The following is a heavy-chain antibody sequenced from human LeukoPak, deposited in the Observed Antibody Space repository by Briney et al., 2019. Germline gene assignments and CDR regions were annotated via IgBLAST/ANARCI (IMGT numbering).Heavy chain of an antibody. D-gene: IGHD6-19*01. CDR1: GFTFSSCA. V-gene: IGHV3-23*01. Sequence: GGSLRLSCAASGFTFSSCAMRWVRQAPGKGLEWVSTISGSGGGTYYADSVKGRFTISRDNSKNTLYLQMNSLRAEDTAVYYCAKALRSSGWYPFDPWGQGTLVTVSS. CDR2: ISGSGGGT. J-gene: IGHJ5*02. CDR3: AKALRSSGWYPFDP.